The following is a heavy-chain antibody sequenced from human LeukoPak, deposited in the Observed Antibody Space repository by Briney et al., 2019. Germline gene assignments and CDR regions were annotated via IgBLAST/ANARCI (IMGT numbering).Heavy chain of an antibody. CDR1: GYSISSGYY. CDR2: IYHSGST. V-gene: IGHV4-38-2*02. CDR3: ARGYSSSSNYYYYYMDV. J-gene: IGHJ6*03. D-gene: IGHD6-6*01. Sequence: SETLSLTCTVSGYSISSGYYWGWIRQPPGKGLEWIGSIYHSGSTYYTPSLKSRVTISLDTSKNQFSLKLTSVTAADTAVYYCARGYSSSSNYYYYYMDVWGKGTTVTVSS.